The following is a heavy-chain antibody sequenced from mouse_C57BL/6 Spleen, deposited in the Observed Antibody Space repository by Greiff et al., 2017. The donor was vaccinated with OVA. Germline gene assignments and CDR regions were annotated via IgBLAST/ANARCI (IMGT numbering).Heavy chain of an antibody. CDR1: GYAFSSYW. D-gene: IGHD3-1*01. CDR2: IYPGDGDP. V-gene: IGHV1-80*01. J-gene: IGHJ4*01. Sequence: VKLMESGAELVKPGASVKISCKASGYAFSSYWMNWVKQRPGKGLEWIGQIYPGDGDPNSNGKFKGKAPLTADKSSSTADMQLSSLTSEDSAVYFCARSGGKGYYARDYWGQGTSVTVSS. CDR3: ARSGGKGYYARDY.